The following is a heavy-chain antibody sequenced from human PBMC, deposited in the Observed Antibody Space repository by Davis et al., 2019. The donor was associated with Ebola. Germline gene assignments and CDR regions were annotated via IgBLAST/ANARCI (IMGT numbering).Heavy chain of an antibody. CDR2: ISGGGTNT. J-gene: IGHJ5*02. CDR3: ARGMGLTVAGWDNWFDP. CDR1: GFTFSAYA. D-gene: IGHD6-19*01. Sequence: GESLKISCVASGFTFSAYAMSWVRQAPGKGLEWVAAISGGGTNTYYADSVKGRFTISRDNAKNSLYLQMNSLRAEDTAVYYCARGMGLTVAGWDNWFDPWGQGTLVTVSS. V-gene: IGHV3-23*01.